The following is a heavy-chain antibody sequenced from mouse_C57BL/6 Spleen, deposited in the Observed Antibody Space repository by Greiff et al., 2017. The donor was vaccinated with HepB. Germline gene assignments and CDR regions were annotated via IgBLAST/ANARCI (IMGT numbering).Heavy chain of an antibody. CDR3: ARGTTVVADWYFDV. D-gene: IGHD1-1*01. CDR1: GYTFTSYW. Sequence: QVQLQQPGAELVKPGASVKMSCKASGYTFTSYWITWVKQRPGQGLEWIGDIYPGSGSTNYNEKFKSKATLTVDTSSSTAYMQLSSLTSEDSAVYYCARGTTVVADWYFDVWGTGTTGTVSS. V-gene: IGHV1-55*01. J-gene: IGHJ1*03. CDR2: IYPGSGST.